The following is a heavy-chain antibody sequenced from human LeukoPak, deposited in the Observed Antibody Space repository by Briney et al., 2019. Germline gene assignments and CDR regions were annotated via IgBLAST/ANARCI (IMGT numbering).Heavy chain of an antibody. CDR2: IIPIFGTA. J-gene: IGHJ4*02. CDR3: ARGIYGSGSYPPDY. V-gene: IGHV1-69*06. CDR1: GGTFSSYA. Sequence: SVRVSCKASGGTFSSYAISWVRQAPGQGLEWMGGIIPIFGTANYAQNFQGRVTITADNSTSTAYMELSSLRSEDTAVYYCARGIYGSGSYPPDYWGQGTLVTVSS. D-gene: IGHD3-10*01.